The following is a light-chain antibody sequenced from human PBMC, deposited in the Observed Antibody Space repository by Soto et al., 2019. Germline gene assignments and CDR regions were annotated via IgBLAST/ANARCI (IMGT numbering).Light chain of an antibody. Sequence: ESVLTQSPGTLSLSPGERATLSCRASQSVSSSYLAWYQQKPGQAPRLLIYGASSRATGIPDRFSGSGSGTDFTLTISRLEHEDCAVYYCQQYGSTPFTIGPGTKVDIK. J-gene: IGKJ3*01. V-gene: IGKV3-20*01. CDR2: GAS. CDR1: QSVSSSY. CDR3: QQYGSTPFT.